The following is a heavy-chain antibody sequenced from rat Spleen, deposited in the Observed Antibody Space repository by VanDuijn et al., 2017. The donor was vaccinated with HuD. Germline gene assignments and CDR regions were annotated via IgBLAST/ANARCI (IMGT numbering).Heavy chain of an antibody. J-gene: IGHJ4*01. CDR1: GHSITNGYR. CDR3: ARSVAAISTGVMDA. CDR2: INSAGST. V-gene: IGHV3-3*01. Sequence: EVQLQESGPGLVKPSQSLSLTCSVTGHSITNGYRWNWIRKFPGNKLEWMGYINSAGSTLYNPSLKSRISITRDTSKNQFFLQVNSVTTEDTATYYCARSVAAISTGVMDAWGQGASVTVSS. D-gene: IGHD1-2*01.